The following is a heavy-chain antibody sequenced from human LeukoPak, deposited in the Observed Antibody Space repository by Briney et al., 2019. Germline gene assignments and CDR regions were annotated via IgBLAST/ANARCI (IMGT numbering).Heavy chain of an antibody. CDR1: GGSINSYY. D-gene: IGHD3-22*01. J-gene: IGHJ4*02. CDR3: ARHAFDSSGYYLDYFDH. V-gene: IGHV4-59*08. Sequence: SETLSLTCTVSGGSINSYYWSWIRQPPGKGLEWIGFIYYTGSTYYNPSLKSRVTIFVDTSKNQFSLKLSSVTAADTAVYYCARHAFDSSGYYLDYFDHWGQGILVTVSS. CDR2: IYYTGST.